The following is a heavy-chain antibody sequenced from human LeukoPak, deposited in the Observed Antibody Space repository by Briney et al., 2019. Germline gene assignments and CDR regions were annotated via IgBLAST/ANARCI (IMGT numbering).Heavy chain of an antibody. D-gene: IGHD2/OR15-2a*01. V-gene: IGHV1-2*02. Sequence: ASVKVSCKASGYTFTGYYMHWVRQAPGQGLEWMGWINPNSGGTNYAQKFQGRVTMTRDTSISTAYMELASLTSEDTAVYYCARTFPGDYWGQGTLVTVSS. CDR3: ARTFPGDY. CDR2: INPNSGGT. J-gene: IGHJ4*02. CDR1: GYTFTGYY.